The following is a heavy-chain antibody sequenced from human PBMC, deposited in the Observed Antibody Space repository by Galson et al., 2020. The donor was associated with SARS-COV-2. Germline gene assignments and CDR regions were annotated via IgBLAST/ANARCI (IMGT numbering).Heavy chain of an antibody. J-gene: IGHJ3*02. D-gene: IGHD3-3*01. V-gene: IGHV4-30-4*01. CDR2: IYYSGST. Sequence: SETLSLTCTVSGGSISSGDYYWSWIRQPPGKGLEWIGYIYYSGSTYYNPSLKSRVTISVDTSKNQFSLKLSSVTAADTAVYYCARVSMGFSHAFDIWGQGTMVTVSS. CDR1: GGSISSGDYY. CDR3: ARVSMGFSHAFDI.